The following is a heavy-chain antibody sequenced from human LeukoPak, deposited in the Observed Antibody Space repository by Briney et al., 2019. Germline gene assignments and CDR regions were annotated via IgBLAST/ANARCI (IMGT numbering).Heavy chain of an antibody. V-gene: IGHV1-46*01. Sequence: ASVKVSCKASGYTFTSYDMHWVRQAPGQGLEWMGIINPSGVTTTYAQKFQGRVTMTRDTSASTVYVELSSLRSEDTAVYYCARVNRENVFGVSMDVWGQGTTVTVSS. CDR3: ARVNRENVFGVSMDV. J-gene: IGHJ6*02. CDR1: GYTFTSYD. CDR2: INPSGVTT. D-gene: IGHD3-10*01.